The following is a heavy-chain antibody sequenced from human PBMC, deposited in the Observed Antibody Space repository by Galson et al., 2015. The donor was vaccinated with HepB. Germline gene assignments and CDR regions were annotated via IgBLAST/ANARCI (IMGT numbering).Heavy chain of an antibody. V-gene: IGHV3-7*01. Sequence: SLRLSCAASGFTFSSYWMSWVRQAPGKGLEWVANIKQDGSEKYYVDSVKGRFTISRDNAKNSLYLQMNSLRAEDTAVYYCARVPKDYDFWSGYWYYFDYWGRGTLVTVSS. J-gene: IGHJ4*02. D-gene: IGHD3-3*01. CDR3: ARVPKDYDFWSGYWYYFDY. CDR2: IKQDGSEK. CDR1: GFTFSSYW.